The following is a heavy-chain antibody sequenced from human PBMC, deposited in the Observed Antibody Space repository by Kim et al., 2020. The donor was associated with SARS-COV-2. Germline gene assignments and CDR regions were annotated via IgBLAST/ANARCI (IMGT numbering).Heavy chain of an antibody. J-gene: IGHJ3*02. Sequence: GGSLRLSCAASGFTFSGNSMSMNWVRQAPGKGLEWVACISSRDDYVSYADSVKGRFTISRDNAKNSLYLQMNSLRAEDTAVYYCARDLYKGALDIWCQGTMVNVSS. CDR1: GFTFSGNS. D-gene: IGHD1-1*01. V-gene: IGHV3-21*01. CDR3: ARDLYKGALDI. CDR2: ISSRDDYV.